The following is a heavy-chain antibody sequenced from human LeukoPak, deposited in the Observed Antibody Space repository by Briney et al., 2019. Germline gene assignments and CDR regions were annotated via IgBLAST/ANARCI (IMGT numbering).Heavy chain of an antibody. CDR1: GFTFSSYA. Sequence: GGSLRLSCAASGFTFSSYAMNWVRQAPGKGLEWVSAICGSGGSTYYADSVKGQFTISRDNSKNTLYLQMNSLRAEDTAVYYCAKRRGIVGDTGYFDYWGQGTLVTVSS. CDR2: ICGSGGST. CDR3: AKRRGIVGDTGYFDY. V-gene: IGHV3-23*01. J-gene: IGHJ4*02. D-gene: IGHD1-26*01.